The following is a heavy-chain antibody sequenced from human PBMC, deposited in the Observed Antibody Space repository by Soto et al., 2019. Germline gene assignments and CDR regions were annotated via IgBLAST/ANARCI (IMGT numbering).Heavy chain of an antibody. CDR2: INHSGST. V-gene: IGHV4-34*01. Sequence: PSETLSLTCAVYGGSFSGYYWNWIRQPPGKGLECIGEINHSGSTNYNPSLKSRVTISVDTSKNQFSLKLSSVTAADTAVYYCARDEYSSSWYTYWGQGTLVTVSS. CDR3: ARDEYSSSWYTY. CDR1: GGSFSGYY. J-gene: IGHJ4*02. D-gene: IGHD6-13*01.